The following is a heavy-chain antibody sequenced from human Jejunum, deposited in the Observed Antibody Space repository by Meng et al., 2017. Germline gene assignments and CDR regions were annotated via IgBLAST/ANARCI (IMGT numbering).Heavy chain of an antibody. V-gene: IGHV4-30-4*01. CDR1: GGSISSDDYY. J-gene: IGHJ4*02. Sequence: QVQLQEAGPGLVKPAQTLSLTCTVSGGSISSDDYYWSWLRQPPGKGLEWIGYIHYIGSAFYHPALKSRATVSIDTSKNQFSLRLTSVTAADTAVYYCVREKRRTYYFDYWGQGTLVTVSS. D-gene: IGHD3-16*01. CDR3: VREKRRTYYFDY. CDR2: IHYIGSA.